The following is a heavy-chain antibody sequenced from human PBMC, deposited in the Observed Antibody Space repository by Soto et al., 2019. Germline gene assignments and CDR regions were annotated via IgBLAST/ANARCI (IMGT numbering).Heavy chain of an antibody. CDR3: ARIEMASIK. J-gene: IGHJ4*02. CDR1: GASIRSGGYY. CDR2: IYYTGST. Sequence: TLSLTCSVSGASIRSGGYYGSWLRQSPGKGLEWIGHIYYTGSTFYSPSLKSRLTISLDTSKKQFSLDLRSVTAADTAMYYCARIEMASIKWGRGTLVTVSS. V-gene: IGHV4-31*03.